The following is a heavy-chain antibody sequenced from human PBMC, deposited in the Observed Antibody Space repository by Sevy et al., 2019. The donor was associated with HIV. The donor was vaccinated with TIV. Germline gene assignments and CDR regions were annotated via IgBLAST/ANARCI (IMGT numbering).Heavy chain of an antibody. CDR2: ISSSGSTI. J-gene: IGHJ4*02. CDR1: GFTFSSYE. Sequence: GGSLRLSCAASGFTFSSYEMNWVRQAPGKGLEWVSYISSSGSTIYYADSVKSRFTISRDNAKNSLYLQMNSLRAEDTAVYYCACTVEMATIALDYWGQGTLVTVSS. CDR3: ACTVEMATIALDY. V-gene: IGHV3-48*03. D-gene: IGHD5-12*01.